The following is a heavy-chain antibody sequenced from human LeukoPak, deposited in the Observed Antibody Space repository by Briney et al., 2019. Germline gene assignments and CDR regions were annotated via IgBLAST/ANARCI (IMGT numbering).Heavy chain of an antibody. J-gene: IGHJ4*02. CDR2: INPNSGGT. Sequence: PEASVKVSCKASGYTFTGYHMHWVRQAPGQGLEWMGRINPNSGGTNYAQKFQGRVTMTRDTSISTAYMELSRLRSDDTAVFYCARGGPYEYVWGSYRPFDYWGQGTLVTVSS. D-gene: IGHD3-16*02. CDR1: GYTFTGYH. V-gene: IGHV1-2*06. CDR3: ARGGPYEYVWGSYRPFDY.